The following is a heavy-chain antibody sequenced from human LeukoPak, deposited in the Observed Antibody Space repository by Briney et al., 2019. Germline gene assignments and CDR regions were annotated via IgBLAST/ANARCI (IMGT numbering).Heavy chain of an antibody. CDR1: GGSISSGDYC. D-gene: IGHD2-15*01. V-gene: IGHV4-30-4*08. Sequence: SETLSLTCTVSGGSISSGDYCWSWIRQPPGKGLEWIGYIYYSGSTYYNPSLKSRVTISVDTSKNQFSLKLSSVTAADTAVYYCARYCSGGSCYLDAFDIWGQGTIVTVSS. CDR3: ARYCSGGSCYLDAFDI. CDR2: IYYSGST. J-gene: IGHJ3*02.